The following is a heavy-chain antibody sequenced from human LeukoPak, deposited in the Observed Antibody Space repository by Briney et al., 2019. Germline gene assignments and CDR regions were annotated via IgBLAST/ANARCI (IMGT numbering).Heavy chain of an antibody. CDR3: ARESTIYYYGSGSYNY. CDR1: GGTFSSYA. Sequence: VASVKVSCKASGGTFSSYAISWVRQAPGQGLEWMGGIIPIFGTANYAQKFQGRVTITADESTSTAYMELNSLRSEDTAVYYCARESTIYYYGSGSYNYWGQGTLVTVSS. D-gene: IGHD3-10*01. J-gene: IGHJ4*02. V-gene: IGHV1-69*13. CDR2: IIPIFGTA.